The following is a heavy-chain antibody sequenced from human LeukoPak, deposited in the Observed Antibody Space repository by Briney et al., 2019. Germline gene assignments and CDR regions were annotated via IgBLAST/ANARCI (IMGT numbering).Heavy chain of an antibody. J-gene: IGHJ3*02. CDR1: GFTFSSYA. Sequence: HSGRSLRLSCAASGFTFSSYAMHWVRRAPGKGLEWVAVISYDGSNKYYADSVKGRFTISRDNSKNTLYLQMNSLRAEDTAVYYCARPTVISDAFDIWGQGTMVTVSS. V-gene: IGHV3-30-3*01. CDR2: ISYDGSNK. D-gene: IGHD4-23*01. CDR3: ARPTVISDAFDI.